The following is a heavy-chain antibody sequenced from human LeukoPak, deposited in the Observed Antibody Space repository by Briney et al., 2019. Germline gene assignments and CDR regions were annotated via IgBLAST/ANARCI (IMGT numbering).Heavy chain of an antibody. J-gene: IGHJ4*02. V-gene: IGHV1-18*01. Sequence: GASVKVSCKASGYTFSSYGINWVRQAPGQGLEWMGWISASNSMTDYVQKLQGRVTMTTVTSTSTAYMELTSLRSDDTAVYYCGRDDALVPTGSFDFWGQGTLVTVSS. CDR2: ISASNSMT. CDR1: GYTFSSYG. D-gene: IGHD5-12*01. CDR3: GRDDALVPTGSFDF.